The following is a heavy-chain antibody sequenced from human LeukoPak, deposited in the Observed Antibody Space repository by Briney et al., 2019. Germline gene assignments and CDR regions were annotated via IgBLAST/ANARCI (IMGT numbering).Heavy chain of an antibody. D-gene: IGHD3-22*01. CDR1: GFTFDDYA. Sequence: PGGSLRLSCAASGFTFDDYAMHWVRHAPGKGLEWVSGISWNSGSIGYADSVKGRFTISRDNSKNTLYLQMNSLRAEDTAVYYCAKDTPDSSAYYLENWGQGTLVTVSS. CDR2: ISWNSGSI. J-gene: IGHJ4*02. V-gene: IGHV3-9*01. CDR3: AKDTPDSSAYYLEN.